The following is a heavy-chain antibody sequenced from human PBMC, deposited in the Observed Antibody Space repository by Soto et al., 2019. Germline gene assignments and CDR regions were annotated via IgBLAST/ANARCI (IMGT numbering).Heavy chain of an antibody. CDR2: IYYSGNT. Sequence: PSETLSLTCTVSGGSTSSDNYWSWIRQPPGKGLEWIGHIYYSGNTDYNPSLKSRLAISIDTSKNQFSLKLSSVTAADTADYFCAREGGESSDGLYYFDSWGQGSLVTVSS. CDR3: AREGGESSDGLYYFDS. D-gene: IGHD3-16*01. J-gene: IGHJ4*02. CDR1: GGSTSSDNY. V-gene: IGHV4-30-4*01.